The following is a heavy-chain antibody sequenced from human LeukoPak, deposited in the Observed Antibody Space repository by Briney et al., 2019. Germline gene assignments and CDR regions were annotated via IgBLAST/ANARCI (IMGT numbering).Heavy chain of an antibody. CDR1: GGTFSSYA. J-gene: IGHJ3*02. V-gene: IGHV1-69*06. Sequence: ASVKVSCKASGGTFSSYAISWVRQAPGQGLEWMGGIIPIFGAANYAQKFQGRVTITADKSTSTAYMELSSLRSEDTAVYYCARSYDKHAFDIWGQGTMVTVSS. CDR2: IIPIFGAA. CDR3: ARSYDKHAFDI. D-gene: IGHD3-9*01.